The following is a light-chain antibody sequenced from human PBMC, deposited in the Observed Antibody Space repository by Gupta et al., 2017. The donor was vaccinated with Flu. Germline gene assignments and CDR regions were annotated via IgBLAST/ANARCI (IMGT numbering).Light chain of an antibody. CDR2: DAS. J-gene: IGKJ4*01. V-gene: IGKV3-11*01. Sequence: ETVLTQSPSTLSLSPGERATLSCRASQSVSSYLAWYQQKPGQAPRLLIYDASNRATGIPARFSGSGSGTEFTLTISSLEPEDFAVYYCLQGANWPLTFGGGTKVEIK. CDR1: QSVSSY. CDR3: LQGANWPLT.